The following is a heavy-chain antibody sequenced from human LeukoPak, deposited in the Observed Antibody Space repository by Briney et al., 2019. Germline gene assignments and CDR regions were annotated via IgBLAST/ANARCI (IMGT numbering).Heavy chain of an antibody. D-gene: IGHD6-19*01. Sequence: GASVKVSCKASGYTFTSYGISWVRQAPGQGLEWMGWISAYNGNTNYAQKLQGRVTMTTDTSTSTAYMELSSLRSEDTAVYYCARDDSPNIAVRNNNWFDPWGQGTLVTVSS. CDR2: ISAYNGNT. J-gene: IGHJ5*02. V-gene: IGHV1-18*01. CDR1: GYTFTSYG. CDR3: ARDDSPNIAVRNNNWFDP.